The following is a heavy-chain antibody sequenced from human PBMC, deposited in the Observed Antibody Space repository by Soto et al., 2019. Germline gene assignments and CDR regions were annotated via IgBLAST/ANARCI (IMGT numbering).Heavy chain of an antibody. CDR3: ASNSGSYIFDLDY. D-gene: IGHD3-10*01. V-gene: IGHV1-2*04. Sequence: GASVKVSCKASGYTFTGYYMHWVRQAPGQGLEWMGWINPNSGGTNYAQKFQGWVTMTRDTSISTAYMELSRLRSDDTAVYYCASNSGSYIFDLDYWGQGTLVTVSS. J-gene: IGHJ4*02. CDR1: GYTFTGYY. CDR2: INPNSGGT.